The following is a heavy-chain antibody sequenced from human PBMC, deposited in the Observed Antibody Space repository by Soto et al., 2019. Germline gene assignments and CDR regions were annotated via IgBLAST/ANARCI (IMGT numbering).Heavy chain of an antibody. CDR2: IIPIFGTA. J-gene: IGHJ5*02. D-gene: IGHD6-25*01. CDR3: AREGGQRVGLNWFDP. Sequence: QVQLVQSGAEVKKPGSSVKVSCKASVGTFSSYAISWVRQAPGQGLEWMGGIIPIFGTANYAQKFQGRVTITADESKSTAYMELSSLRSEDTAVYYCAREGGQRVGLNWFDPWGQGTLVTVSS. V-gene: IGHV1-69*01. CDR1: VGTFSSYA.